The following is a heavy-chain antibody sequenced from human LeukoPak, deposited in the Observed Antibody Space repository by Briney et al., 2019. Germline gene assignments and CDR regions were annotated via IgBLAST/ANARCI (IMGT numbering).Heavy chain of an antibody. CDR3: ARCLYYYDSSGYSFDY. Sequence: GGSLRLSCAASGFIFSTYSMTWVRQAPGKGLEWVASISSSTAYTSYADSVKGRFTISRDNSKNTLYLQMNSLRAEDTAVYYCARCLYYYDSSGYSFDYWGQGTLVTVSS. CDR2: ISSSTAYT. V-gene: IGHV3-21*04. D-gene: IGHD3-22*01. CDR1: GFIFSTYS. J-gene: IGHJ4*02.